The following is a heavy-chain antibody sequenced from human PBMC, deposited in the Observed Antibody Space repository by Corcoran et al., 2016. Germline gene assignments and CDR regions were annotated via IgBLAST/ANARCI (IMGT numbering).Heavy chain of an antibody. CDR2: INSDGSST. J-gene: IGHJ4*02. CDR3: ASSRYYDTSGYSQEF. V-gene: IGHV3-74*01. CDR1: GFTFSRYW. D-gene: IGHD3-22*01. Sequence: EVQLVESGGGLVQPGGSLRLSCAASGFTFSRYWMHWVRQAPGKGLVWVSRINSDGSSTSYADSVKGRFTISRDNAKNTLYRQVNSLRAEDTAVYYCASSRYYDTSGYSQEFWGQGTLVTVSS.